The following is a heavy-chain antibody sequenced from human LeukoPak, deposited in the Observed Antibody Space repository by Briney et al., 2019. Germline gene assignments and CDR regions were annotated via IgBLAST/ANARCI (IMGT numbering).Heavy chain of an antibody. J-gene: IGHJ4*02. CDR2: IRSKAYGGTT. D-gene: IGHD6-6*01. CDR1: GFTFSSYW. Sequence: PGGSLRLSCAASGFTFSSYWMSWVRQAPGKGLEWVGFIRSKAYGGTTEYAASVKGRFTISRDDSKSIAYLQMNSLKTEDTAVYYCTTSGVIAARPQYFDYWGQGTLVTVSS. CDR3: TTSGVIAARPQYFDY. V-gene: IGHV3-49*04.